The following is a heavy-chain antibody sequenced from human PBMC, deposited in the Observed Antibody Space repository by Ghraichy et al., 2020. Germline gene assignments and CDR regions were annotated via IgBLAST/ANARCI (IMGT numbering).Heavy chain of an antibody. D-gene: IGHD3-22*01. CDR1: GYSFTSYG. CDR2: ISAYNGNT. V-gene: IGHV1-18*04. J-gene: IGHJ1*01. CDR3: ARGLVGGGSSASQN. Sequence: ASVKVSCKASGYSFTSYGISWVRQAPGQGLEWMGWISAYNGNTNYAQKFQGRVTLTTDTSTSTAYMELRSLRSDDTAVYYCARGLVGGGSSASQNWGLGTLVTVSS.